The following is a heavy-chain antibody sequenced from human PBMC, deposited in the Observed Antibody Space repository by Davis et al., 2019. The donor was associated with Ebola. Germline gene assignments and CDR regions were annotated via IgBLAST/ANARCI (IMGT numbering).Heavy chain of an antibody. CDR1: GYTFTSYD. CDR3: ARGQIGYSGRFRFDS. D-gene: IGHD5-12*01. CDR2: IPPNSGYT. Sequence: AASVKVSCKASGYTFTSYDLSWVRRATGQGLEWMGWIPPNSGYTGSAQKFQGRVTMTRNTSINTAYMELSGLTSEDTALYFCARGQIGYSGRFRFDSWGQGTLVTVSS. J-gene: IGHJ4*02. V-gene: IGHV1-8*01.